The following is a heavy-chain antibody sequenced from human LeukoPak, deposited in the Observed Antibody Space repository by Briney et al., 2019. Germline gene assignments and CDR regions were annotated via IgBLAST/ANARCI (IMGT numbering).Heavy chain of an antibody. CDR2: ISGSGGST. J-gene: IGHJ3*02. Sequence: PGGSLRLSCAASGFTFSSYAMSWVRQAPGKGLEWVSAISGSGGSTYYADSVKGRFTISRDNSKNTLYLQMNSLRAEDTAVYYCAKFACSSTSCYVDFYAFDIWGQGTMVTVSS. CDR3: AKFACSSTSCYVDFYAFDI. V-gene: IGHV3-23*01. CDR1: GFTFSSYA. D-gene: IGHD2-2*01.